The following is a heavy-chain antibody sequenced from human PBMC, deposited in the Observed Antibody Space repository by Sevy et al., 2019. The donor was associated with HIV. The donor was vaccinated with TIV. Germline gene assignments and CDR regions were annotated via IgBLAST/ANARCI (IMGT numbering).Heavy chain of an antibody. D-gene: IGHD4-17*01. CDR1: GFTFSSSI. CDR2: ISGTGSTI. V-gene: IGHV3-48*02. J-gene: IGHJ5*02. Sequence: GGSLRLSCAASGFTFSSSIINWVRQAPGKGLEWVSSISGTGSTIYYADSVKGRFTISWDNAKNSLYLQMHSLRDEDTAVYYCARSDYGDYVGWFDPWGQGTLVTVSS. CDR3: ARSDYGDYVGWFDP.